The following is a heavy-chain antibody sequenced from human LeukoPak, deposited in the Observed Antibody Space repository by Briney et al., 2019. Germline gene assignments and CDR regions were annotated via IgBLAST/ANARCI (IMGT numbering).Heavy chain of an antibody. V-gene: IGHV4-39*07. CDR3: ARESGAAGTYYYYYYGMDV. CDR1: GGSISSSSYY. J-gene: IGHJ6*02. D-gene: IGHD6-13*01. Sequence: SETLSLTCTVSGGSISSSSYYWGWIRQPPGKGLEWIGSIYYSGSTYYNPSLKSRVTISVDTSKNQFSLKLSSVTAADTAVYYCARESGAAGTYYYYYYGMDVWGQGTTVTVSS. CDR2: IYYSGST.